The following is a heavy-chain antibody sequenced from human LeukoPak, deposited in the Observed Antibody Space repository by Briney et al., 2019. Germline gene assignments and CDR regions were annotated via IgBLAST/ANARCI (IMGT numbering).Heavy chain of an antibody. CDR1: GFTFSSSA. D-gene: IGHD6-19*01. Sequence: GRSLRLSCPASGFTFSSSAMSWVRQAPGKGLEWVSGISGSGGNTYYADSVKGRFTISRDNSKNTLYLQMNSLRAEDTAVYYCAKGPPPYSSGWYAFDTWGQGTMVIVSS. J-gene: IGHJ3*02. V-gene: IGHV3-23*01. CDR3: AKGPPPYSSGWYAFDT. CDR2: ISGSGGNT.